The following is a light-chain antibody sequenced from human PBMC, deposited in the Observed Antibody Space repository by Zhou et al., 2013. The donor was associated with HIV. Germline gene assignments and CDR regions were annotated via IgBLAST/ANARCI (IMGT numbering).Light chain of an antibody. J-gene: IGKJ4*01. Sequence: ELVLTQSPGTLSLSPGERATLSCRASQSVSSSYLAWYQQKPGQAPRLLIYDASRRVTGIPDRFSGSGSGTDFTLTISRLEPEDFAVYYCQQYVSLPLTFGGGTKVEIK. CDR1: QSVSSSY. CDR3: QQYVSLPLT. CDR2: DAS. V-gene: IGKV3-20*01.